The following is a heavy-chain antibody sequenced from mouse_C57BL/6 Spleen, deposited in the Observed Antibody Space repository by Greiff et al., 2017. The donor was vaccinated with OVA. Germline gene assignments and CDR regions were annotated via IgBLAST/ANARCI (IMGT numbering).Heavy chain of an antibody. D-gene: IGHD1-1*01. Sequence: VQLQQSGAELVRPGASVTLSCKASGYTFTDYEMHWVKQTPVHGLEWIGAIDPETGGTAYNQKFKGKAILTADKSSSTAYMELRSLTSEDSAVYYCTRHTTVVAARYFDVWGTGTTVTVSS. CDR2: IDPETGGT. CDR3: TRHTTVVAARYFDV. CDR1: GYTFTDYE. V-gene: IGHV1-15*01. J-gene: IGHJ1*03.